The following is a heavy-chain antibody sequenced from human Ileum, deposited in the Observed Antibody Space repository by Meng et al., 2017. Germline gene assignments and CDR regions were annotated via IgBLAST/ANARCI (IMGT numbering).Heavy chain of an antibody. CDR3: ARSSRWLQFGSDY. CDR2: LSYDGSNE. CDR1: GSTFSPYV. J-gene: IGHJ4*02. D-gene: IGHD5-24*01. Sequence: GESLKFSGAASGSTFSPYVRHWVRQAPDKGLEWVAVLSYDGSNEYYADFGKGRFTISRDNSRNTLYLQMDSLRAEDTAVYYCARSSRWLQFGSDYWGQGTLVTVSS. V-gene: IGHV3-30*01.